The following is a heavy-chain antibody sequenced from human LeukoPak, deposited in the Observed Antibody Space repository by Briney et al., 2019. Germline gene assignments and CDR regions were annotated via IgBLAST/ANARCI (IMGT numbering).Heavy chain of an antibody. J-gene: IGHJ5*02. V-gene: IGHV3-53*01. CDR2: IYSGGDT. CDR3: ARDHRLEVARLVVNWFDP. Sequence: PGGSLRLSCAASGFTVNSNYMSWVRQAPGKGLEWVSVIYSGGDTYYADSVKGRFTISRDNSKNTLYLQMNSLRAEDTAVYYCARDHRLEVARLVVNWFDPWGQGTLVTVSS. CDR1: GFTVNSNY. D-gene: IGHD6-19*01.